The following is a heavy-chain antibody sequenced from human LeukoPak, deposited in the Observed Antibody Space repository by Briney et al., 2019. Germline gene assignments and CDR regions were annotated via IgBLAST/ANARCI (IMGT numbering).Heavy chain of an antibody. J-gene: IGHJ4*02. CDR1: GFTFSSYG. CDR2: ISYDGSNK. CDR3: ASHYKGDYFDY. V-gene: IGHV3-30*03. Sequence: GGSLRLSCAASGFTFSSYGMHWVRQAPGKGLEWVAVISYDGSNKYYADSVKGRFTISRDNSKNTLYLQMNSLRAGDTAVYYCASHYKGDYFDYWGQGTLVTVSS. D-gene: IGHD1-1*01.